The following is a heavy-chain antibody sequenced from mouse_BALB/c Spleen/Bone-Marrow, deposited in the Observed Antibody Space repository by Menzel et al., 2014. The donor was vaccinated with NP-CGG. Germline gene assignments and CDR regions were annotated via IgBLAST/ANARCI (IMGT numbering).Heavy chain of an antibody. J-gene: IGHJ3*01. CDR1: GYTFTDYE. D-gene: IGHD4-1*01. CDR3: TRSETGPFAY. V-gene: IGHV1-15*01. Sequence: VQLQQSGAELVRPGASVTLSCKASGYTFTDYEMHWVKQTPVHGLEWIGAIDPETGGTAYNQKFKGKATLTADKSSSTAYMELRSLTSEDSAVYHCTRSETGPFAYWGQGTLVTVSA. CDR2: IDPETGGT.